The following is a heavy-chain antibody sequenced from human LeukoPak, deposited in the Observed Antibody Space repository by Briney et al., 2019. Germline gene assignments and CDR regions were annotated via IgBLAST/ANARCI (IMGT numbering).Heavy chain of an antibody. D-gene: IGHD2-8*02. CDR1: GFTFSDYY. Sequence: GGSLRLSCAASGFTFSDYYMSWIRQAPGKGLEWVSYISSSGSTIYYADSVRGRFTISRDNGKNSLYLQMNSLRVEDTAVYFCVRDSTGWQADSFDIWGQGTMVTVSS. V-gene: IGHV3-11*04. CDR2: ISSSGSTI. CDR3: VRDSTGWQADSFDI. J-gene: IGHJ3*02.